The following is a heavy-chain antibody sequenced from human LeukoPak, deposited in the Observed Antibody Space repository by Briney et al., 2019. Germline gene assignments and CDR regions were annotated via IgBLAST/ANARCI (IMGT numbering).Heavy chain of an antibody. V-gene: IGHV4-39*01. J-gene: IGHJ1*01. CDR3: ARRRYYDSTGYLD. CDR2: IYYRGST. D-gene: IGHD3-22*01. Sequence: SETLSLTCTISGDSISSSSYYWGWIRQPPGKGLEWIGDIYYRGSTYYSPSLKSRVSISIDTSNNQFSLTLNSVTAADTALYFCARRRYYDSTGYLDWGQGTLVTVPS. CDR1: GDSISSSSYY.